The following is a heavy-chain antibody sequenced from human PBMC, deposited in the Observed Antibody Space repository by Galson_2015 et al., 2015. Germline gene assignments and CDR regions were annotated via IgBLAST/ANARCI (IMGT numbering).Heavy chain of an antibody. Sequence: SVKVSCKASGYTFTSYGISWVRQAPGQGLEWMGWISAYNGNTNYAQKLQGRVTMTTDTSTSTAYMELRSLRSDDTAAYYCAREALWDYYDSGASAYWAPGTLVTVSS. CDR3: AREALWDYYDSGASAY. CDR2: ISAYNGNT. V-gene: IGHV1-18*04. J-gene: IGHJ4*02. CDR1: GYTFTSYG. D-gene: IGHD3-22*01.